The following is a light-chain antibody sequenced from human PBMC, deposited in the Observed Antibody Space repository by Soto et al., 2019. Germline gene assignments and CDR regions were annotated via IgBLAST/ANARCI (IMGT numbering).Light chain of an antibody. CDR3: QPYNNWPPLT. CDR1: QSVSSS. Sequence: EIVMTQSPATLSVSPGDRATLSCRASQSVSSSLAWYQQIPGQAPRLLIYDASTRATGIPARFGGSGSGTEFTLPISSLQSEDFAVYYCQPYNNWPPLTFGGGTKVELK. CDR2: DAS. J-gene: IGKJ4*01. V-gene: IGKV3-15*01.